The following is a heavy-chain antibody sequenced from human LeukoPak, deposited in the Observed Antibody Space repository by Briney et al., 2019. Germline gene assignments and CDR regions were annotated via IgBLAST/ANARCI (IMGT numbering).Heavy chain of an antibody. V-gene: IGHV3-9*01. D-gene: IGHD6-13*01. CDR2: ISWNSGSI. J-gene: IGHJ4*02. CDR1: GFTFDDYA. Sequence: GGSLRLSCAASGFTFDDYAMHWVRQAPGKGLEWVSGISWNSGSIGYADSVKGRFTISRDNAKNSLHLQMNSLRAEDTALYYCAKERRASRSCPWFDYWGQGTLVTVSP. CDR3: AKERRASRSCPWFDY.